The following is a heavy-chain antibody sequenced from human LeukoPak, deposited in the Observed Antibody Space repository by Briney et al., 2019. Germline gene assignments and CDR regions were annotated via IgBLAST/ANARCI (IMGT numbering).Heavy chain of an antibody. CDR2: IYYSGST. J-gene: IGHJ4*02. CDR3: ARVTGYMIEDYFDY. D-gene: IGHD3-9*01. CDR1: GGSISYFY. V-gene: IGHV4-59*01. Sequence: SSETLSLTCTVSGGSISYFYWSWIRQPAGKGLEWIGYIYYSGSTNYNPSLKSRVTISVDTSKNQFSLKLNSVTAADTAVYYCARVTGYMIEDYFDYWGQGILVTVSS.